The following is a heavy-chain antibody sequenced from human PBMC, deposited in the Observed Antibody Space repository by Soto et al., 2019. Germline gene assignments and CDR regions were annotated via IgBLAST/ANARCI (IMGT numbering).Heavy chain of an antibody. CDR3: ARDKNNVVRYFGPYAFDI. Sequence: SETLSLTCTVSGGSVSSGSYYWSWIRQPPGKGLEWIGNIYYSGSTNYNPSLKSRVTISVDTSKNQFSLKLSSVTAADTAVYYCARDKNNVVRYFGPYAFDIWGQGTMVTVSS. J-gene: IGHJ3*02. D-gene: IGHD3-9*01. CDR1: GGSVSSGSYY. CDR2: IYYSGST. V-gene: IGHV4-61*01.